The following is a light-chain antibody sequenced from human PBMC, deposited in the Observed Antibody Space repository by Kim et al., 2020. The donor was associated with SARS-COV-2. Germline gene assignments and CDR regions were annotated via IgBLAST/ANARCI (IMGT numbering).Light chain of an antibody. Sequence: SPGERAPLSCRTSQSVSSNLAWYQQKPGQAPRLLIYGASTRATGIPARFSGSESGTEFTLTISSLQSEDFAVYYCQQYNDWPPLTFGGGTKVDIK. CDR2: GAS. CDR1: QSVSSN. V-gene: IGKV3-15*01. J-gene: IGKJ4*01. CDR3: QQYNDWPPLT.